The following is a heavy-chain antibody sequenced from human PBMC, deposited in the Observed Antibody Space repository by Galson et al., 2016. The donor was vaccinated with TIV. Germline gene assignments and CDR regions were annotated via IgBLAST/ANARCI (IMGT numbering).Heavy chain of an antibody. V-gene: IGHV1-46*01. CDR2: INPCGGST. CDR1: GYTFTGYF. D-gene: IGHD3-22*01. J-gene: IGHJ4*02. CDR3: ARDGEVGSSDYDH. Sequence: SVKVSCKASGYTFTGYFIHWVRQSPGQGLEWMGIINPCGGSTSYAQKFQGRVTMTRVTSTSTVYMELSSLRSEDTAVYYCARDGEVGSSDYDHWGQGTLVSVSS.